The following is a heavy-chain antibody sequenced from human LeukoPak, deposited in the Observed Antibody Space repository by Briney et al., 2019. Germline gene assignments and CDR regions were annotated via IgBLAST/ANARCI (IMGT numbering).Heavy chain of an antibody. CDR2: IWYDGSNK. CDR3: ARDPYSGSYNDY. Sequence: GGSLRLPCAASGFTFSSYGMHWVRQAPGKGLEGVAVIWYDGSNKYYADSVKGRFTISRDNSKNTLYPQMNSLRAEDTAVYYCARDPYSGSYNDYWGQGTLVTVSS. D-gene: IGHD1-26*01. V-gene: IGHV3-33*01. J-gene: IGHJ4*02. CDR1: GFTFSSYG.